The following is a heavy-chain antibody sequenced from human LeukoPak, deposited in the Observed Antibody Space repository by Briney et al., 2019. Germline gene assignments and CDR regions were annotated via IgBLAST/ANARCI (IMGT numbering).Heavy chain of an antibody. CDR1: GFSFSSHG. V-gene: IGHV3-7*01. J-gene: IGHJ4*02. D-gene: IGHD3-22*01. Sequence: PGGTLRLSCAGSGFSFSSHGMNWVRQAPGKGLEWVANIKQDGSEKYYVDSVKGRFTISRDDAKNSLYLQMNSLRAEDTGVYYCAREHPYYYDSSGTALMAEIKYYFDYWGQGTLVTVSS. CDR3: AREHPYYYDSSGTALMAEIKYYFDY. CDR2: IKQDGSEK.